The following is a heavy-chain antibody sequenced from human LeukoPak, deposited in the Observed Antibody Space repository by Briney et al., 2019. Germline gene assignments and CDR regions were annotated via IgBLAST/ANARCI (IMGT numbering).Heavy chain of an antibody. CDR3: ARDECQLLGVFDY. CDR1: GFTFSSYS. D-gene: IGHD2-2*01. CDR2: ISSSSSYI. V-gene: IGHV3-21*01. Sequence: GGSLRLSCAASGFTFSSYSMNWVRQAPGKGLEWVSSISSSSSYIYYADSVKGRFTISRDNAKNSLYLQMNSLRAEDTAVYYCARDECQLLGVFDYWGQGTLVTVSS. J-gene: IGHJ4*02.